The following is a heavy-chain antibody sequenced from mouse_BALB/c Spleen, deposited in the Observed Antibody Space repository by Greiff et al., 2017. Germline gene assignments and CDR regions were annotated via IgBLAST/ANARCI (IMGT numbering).Heavy chain of an antibody. D-gene: IGHD1-1*01. CDR3: AREDTIPYGSNFDY. V-gene: IGHV1S137*01. J-gene: IGHJ2*01. Sequence: QVQLKQSGAELVRPGVSVKISCKGSGYTFTDYAMHWVKQSHAKSLEWIGVISTYYGDASYNQKFKGKATMTVDKSSSTAYMELARLTSEDSAIYYCAREDTIPYGSNFDYWGQGTTLTVSS. CDR1: GYTFTDYA. CDR2: ISTYYGDA.